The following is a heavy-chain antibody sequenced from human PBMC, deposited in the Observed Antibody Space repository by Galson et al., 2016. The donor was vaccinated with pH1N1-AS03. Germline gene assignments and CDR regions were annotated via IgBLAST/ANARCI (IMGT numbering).Heavy chain of an antibody. CDR2: IYGGGDT. J-gene: IGHJ4*02. CDR3: VREPWGSTQGEY. Sequence: SLRLSCAASGFTINNNYMSWVRQAPGKGLEWVSVIYGGGDTFYADTVKGRFTNSRDNSKNTVYLQMNSLRAEDTAVYYCVREPWGSTQGEYWGQGTLGTVSS. V-gene: IGHV3-53*01. D-gene: IGHD3-16*01. CDR1: GFTINNNY.